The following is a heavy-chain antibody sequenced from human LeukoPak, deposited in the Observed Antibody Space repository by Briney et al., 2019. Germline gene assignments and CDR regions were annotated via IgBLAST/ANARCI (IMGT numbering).Heavy chain of an antibody. CDR2: ISSSSDTI. J-gene: IGHJ6*02. D-gene: IGHD3-3*01. Sequence: GGSLRLSCAASGFTFSSYSMNWVRQAPGKGLEWVSYISSSSDTIYYADSVKGRFTISRDNSKNTLYLQMNSLRAEDTAVYYCARDRKKTFGVVIISYYYYGMDVWGQGTTVTVSS. CDR1: GFTFSSYS. CDR3: ARDRKKTFGVVIISYYYYGMDV. V-gene: IGHV3-48*01.